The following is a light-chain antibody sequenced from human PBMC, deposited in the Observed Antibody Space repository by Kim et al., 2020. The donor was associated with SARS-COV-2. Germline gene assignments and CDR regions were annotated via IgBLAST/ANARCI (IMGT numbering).Light chain of an antibody. CDR2: DAS. CDR3: HQYNSYSHT. J-gene: IGKJ2*01. Sequence: CASVGDRFSMTCRASQRITRWLAGYQQKPRKASKLLIDDASSLKRGVPSRFSGSGSGTEFTLTISSLQPDDFATYYCHQYNSYSHTFGQGTKLEI. V-gene: IGKV1-5*01. CDR1: QRITRW.